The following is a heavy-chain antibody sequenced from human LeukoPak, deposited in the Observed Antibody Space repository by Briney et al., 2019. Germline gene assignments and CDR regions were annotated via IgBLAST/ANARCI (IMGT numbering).Heavy chain of an antibody. V-gene: IGHV4-59*01. Sequence: SETLSLTCTVSGGSISSYYGSWLPPPPGKGLEGMGYIYYSGSTNYNPSLKSRVTISVDTSKNQFSLKLISVTAADTAVYYCARHGYIYTSAFDIWGQGTMVTVSS. CDR2: IYYSGST. D-gene: IGHD5-18*01. J-gene: IGHJ3*02. CDR1: GGSISSYY. CDR3: ARHGYIYTSAFDI.